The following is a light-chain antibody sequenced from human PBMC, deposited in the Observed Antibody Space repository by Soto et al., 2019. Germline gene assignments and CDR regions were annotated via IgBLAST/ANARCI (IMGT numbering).Light chain of an antibody. CDR3: QQSFSTPLT. CDR2: TAS. V-gene: IGKV1-39*01. CDR1: QTIDNY. Sequence: IQMTQFPSSLSTSVGDRVTMTCRASQTIDNYINWYQQRPGKAPKVLIHTASNLESRVPSRFSGSGSGTDFNFTITSLQPEDFATYYCQQSFSTPLTFGQGTRLDFK. J-gene: IGKJ5*01.